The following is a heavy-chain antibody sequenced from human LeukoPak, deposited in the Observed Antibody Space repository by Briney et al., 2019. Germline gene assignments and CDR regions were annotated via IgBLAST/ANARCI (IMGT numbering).Heavy chain of an antibody. CDR3: ARRRLRGYFDY. J-gene: IGHJ4*02. D-gene: IGHD3-16*01. CDR2: IYYSGST. Sequence: SETLSLTCTVSGGSISSGDYYWSWIRQPPGKGLEWIGYIYYSGSTYYNPSLKSRVTISVDTSKNQFSLKLSSVTAADTAVYYCARRRLRGYFDYWGQGTLVTVSS. CDR1: GGSISSGDYY. V-gene: IGHV4-30-4*01.